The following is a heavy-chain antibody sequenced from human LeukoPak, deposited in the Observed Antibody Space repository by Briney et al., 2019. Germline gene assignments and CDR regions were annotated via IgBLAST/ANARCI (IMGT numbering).Heavy chain of an antibody. CDR3: ATDRGWRTSGYYLYYFEY. Sequence: QPGGSLRLSCAASGFIFTNYFMSWVRQAPGKGLEWVASIKHDGSEKYYVDSVRGRFTISRDNTMNSLYLQMSSLRAEGTAVYYCATDRGWRTSGYYLYYFEYWGQGTLVTYSS. CDR1: GFIFTNYF. CDR2: IKHDGSEK. V-gene: IGHV3-7*01. D-gene: IGHD3-3*01. J-gene: IGHJ4*02.